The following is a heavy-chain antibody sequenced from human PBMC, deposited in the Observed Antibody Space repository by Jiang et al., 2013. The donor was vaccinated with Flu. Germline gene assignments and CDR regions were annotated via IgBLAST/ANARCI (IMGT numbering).Heavy chain of an antibody. CDR2: IYWDDXK. J-gene: IGHJ4*02. V-gene: IGHV2-5*02. D-gene: IGHD3-22*01. Sequence: LDWLALIYWDDXKRYSPSLKNRLAITKGTSKNQVVLTMTNMDPVDTATYYCAHILSYYYDASDFNYYFDYWGQGTLVTVSS. CDR3: AHILSYYYDASDFNYYFDY.